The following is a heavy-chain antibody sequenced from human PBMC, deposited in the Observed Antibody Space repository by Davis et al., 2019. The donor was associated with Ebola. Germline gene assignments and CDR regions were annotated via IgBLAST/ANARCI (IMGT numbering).Heavy chain of an antibody. CDR1: GFTFTSSA. V-gene: IGHV1-58*01. D-gene: IGHD2-2*01. CDR2: IVVGSGNT. J-gene: IGHJ4*02. CDR3: ARRVDCSSTSCPYYFDY. Sequence: SVKVSCKASGFTFTSSAVQWVRQAREQRLEWIGWIVVGSGNTNYAQKFQERVTITSDMSTSTAYMELSRLRSEDTAVYYCARRVDCSSTSCPYYFDYWGQGTLVTVSS.